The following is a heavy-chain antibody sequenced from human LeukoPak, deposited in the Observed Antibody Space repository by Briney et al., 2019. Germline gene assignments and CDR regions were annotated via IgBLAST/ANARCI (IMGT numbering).Heavy chain of an antibody. Sequence: SETLSLTCAVSGDSVSSGGYYWTWIRQHPGKGLQWIGYISNSGTTSYSPSLKSRVSIFVDTSNNQFSLRLSSVTAADTAVHYCARDVVVTSSPDAFDIWGQGTMVTVSS. V-gene: IGHV4-31*11. CDR1: GDSVSSGGYY. J-gene: IGHJ3*02. CDR3: ARDVVVTSSPDAFDI. CDR2: ISNSGTT. D-gene: IGHD2-21*02.